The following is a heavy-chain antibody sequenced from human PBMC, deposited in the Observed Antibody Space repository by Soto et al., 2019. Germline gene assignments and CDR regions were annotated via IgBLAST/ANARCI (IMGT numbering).Heavy chain of an antibody. CDR2: IIPIFGTA. CDR1: GGTFSSYA. Sequence: QVQLVQSGAEVKKPGSSVKVSCKASGGTFSSYAISWVRQTPGQGLEWMGGIIPIFGTANYAQNFQGRVTITADKSTSTAYMELSSLRPEDTAVYYCAREGGCTNGVCYPHYGMDVWGQGTTVTVSS. J-gene: IGHJ6*02. V-gene: IGHV1-69*06. CDR3: AREGGCTNGVCYPHYGMDV. D-gene: IGHD2-8*01.